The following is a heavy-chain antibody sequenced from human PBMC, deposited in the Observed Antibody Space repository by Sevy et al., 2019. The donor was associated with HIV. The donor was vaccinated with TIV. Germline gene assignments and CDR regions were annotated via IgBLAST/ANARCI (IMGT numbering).Heavy chain of an antibody. D-gene: IGHD2-2*01. V-gene: IGHV3-7*03. Sequence: GGSLRLSCAASGFTFSRYWMSWVRQAPGKGLEWVANIKKDGSEKYYVDSVKGRFTISRDNAKNSLFLQMNRLRAEDTAVYYCARDCSSTSCLWGLDVWGQGTTVTVSS. CDR3: ARDCSSTSCLWGLDV. CDR2: IKKDGSEK. J-gene: IGHJ6*02. CDR1: GFTFSRYW.